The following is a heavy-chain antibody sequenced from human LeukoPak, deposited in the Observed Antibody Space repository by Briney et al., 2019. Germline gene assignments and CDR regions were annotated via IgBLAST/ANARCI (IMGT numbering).Heavy chain of an antibody. CDR2: IYHSGST. D-gene: IGHD2-15*01. J-gene: IGHJ3*02. CDR1: GGSTSSGGYS. CDR3: ARGPQSGWYAFDI. V-gene: IGHV4-30-2*01. Sequence: PSQTLSLTCAVSGGSTSSGGYSWSWIRQPPGKGLEWIGYIYHSGSTYYNPSLKSRVTISVDRSKNQFSLKLSSVTAADTAVYYCARGPQSGWYAFDIWGQGTMVTVSS.